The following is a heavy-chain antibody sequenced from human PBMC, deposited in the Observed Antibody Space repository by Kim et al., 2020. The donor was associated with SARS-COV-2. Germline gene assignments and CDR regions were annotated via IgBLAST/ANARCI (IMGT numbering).Heavy chain of an antibody. V-gene: IGHV4-39*01. CDR3: ARRVYYGSGTYKNYFDP. CDR2: MYFSWNS. D-gene: IGHD3-10*01. CDR1: GDSISNFHYY. J-gene: IGHJ5*02. Sequence: SETLSLTCAVSGDSISNFHYYWGWIRQPPGKGLEWIGSMYFSWNSYYNPSLKSRVTISVDTSKNQFSLKLNSVTATDTAIYYCARRVYYGSGTYKNYFDPWGQGTLVTVSS.